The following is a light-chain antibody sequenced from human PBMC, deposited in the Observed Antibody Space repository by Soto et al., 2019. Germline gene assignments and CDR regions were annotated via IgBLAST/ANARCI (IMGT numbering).Light chain of an antibody. CDR2: LGS. J-gene: IGKJ4*01. CDR3: MQALQTPRLT. CDR1: QSLLHSNGYNY. Sequence: DIVMTQSPLSLPVTPGEPASISCRSSQSLLHSNGYNYVDWYLQKPGQSPQLLIYLGSKRVSGVPGRFSGSGSGTDFTLKISGVEAEDVGVYYCMQALQTPRLTFGGGTKVEIK. V-gene: IGKV2-28*01.